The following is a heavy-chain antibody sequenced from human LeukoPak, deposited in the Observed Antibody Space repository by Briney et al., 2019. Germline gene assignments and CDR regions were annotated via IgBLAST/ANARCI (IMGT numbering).Heavy chain of an antibody. V-gene: IGHV3-21*01. Sequence: GGSLRLSCAASGFTFSSYSMNWVRQAPGKGLEWVSSISSNSSYIYYADSVKGRFTISRDNAKNSLYLQMNSVRAEDTAVFYCARVAIPAAPDAFDIWGQGTMVTVSS. CDR2: ISSNSSYI. CDR3: ARVAIPAAPDAFDI. CDR1: GFTFSSYS. D-gene: IGHD2-2*01. J-gene: IGHJ3*02.